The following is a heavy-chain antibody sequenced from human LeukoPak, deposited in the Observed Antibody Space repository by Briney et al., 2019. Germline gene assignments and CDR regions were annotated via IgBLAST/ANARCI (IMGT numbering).Heavy chain of an antibody. V-gene: IGHV4-39*01. D-gene: IGHD2-2*01. CDR1: GGSISSSSYY. Sequence: PSETLSLTCTVSGGSISSSSYYWGWIRQPPGKGLEWIGGIYYSGSTYYNPSLKSRVTISVDTPKNQFSLKLSSVTAADTAVYYCARLSSDCSSTSCRGHYYYYGMDVWGQGTTVTVSS. J-gene: IGHJ6*02. CDR3: ARLSSDCSSTSCRGHYYYYGMDV. CDR2: IYYSGST.